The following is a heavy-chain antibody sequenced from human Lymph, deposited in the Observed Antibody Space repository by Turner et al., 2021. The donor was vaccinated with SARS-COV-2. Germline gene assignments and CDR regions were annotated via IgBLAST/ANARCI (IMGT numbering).Heavy chain of an antibody. V-gene: IGHV4-59*01. J-gene: IGHJ4*02. CDR2: IFYSVST. CDR1: GGSISSYS. D-gene: IGHD2-2*01. CDR3: ARVIPAGWYYFDY. Sequence: QVQLQELGPGLLKPSGTLSLTCTVSGGSISSYSWSCIWQPPGKGLEWIGYIFYSVSTIYNPSLKGRVTISVDTSKNQFSLKLSSVTAADTAVYYCARVIPAGWYYFDYWGQGTLVTVSS.